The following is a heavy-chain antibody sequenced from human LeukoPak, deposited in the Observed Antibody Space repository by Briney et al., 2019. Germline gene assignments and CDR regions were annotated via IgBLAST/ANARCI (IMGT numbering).Heavy chain of an antibody. CDR3: AELGITMIGGV. J-gene: IGHJ6*04. CDR1: GVTFSSYG. Sequence: PGGSLRLSCAASGVTFSSYGMRWVRQAPGKGLEWVSSISTSSSYIYYADSVKGRFTISRDNAKNSLYLQMNSLRAEDTAVYYCAELGITMIGGVWGKGTTVTISS. CDR2: ISTSSSYI. D-gene: IGHD3-10*02. V-gene: IGHV3-21*01.